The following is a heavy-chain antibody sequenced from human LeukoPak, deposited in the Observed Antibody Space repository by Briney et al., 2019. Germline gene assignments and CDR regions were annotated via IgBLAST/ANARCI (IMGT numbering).Heavy chain of an antibody. V-gene: IGHV4-39*01. J-gene: IGHJ4*02. CDR3: ARISIVVVPAYFDY. Sequence: PSETLSLTCTVSGGSISSSSYQWGWIRQPPGKELEWIGSIYYSGSTYYNPSLKSRVTVSVDTSKNQFSLKLSSVTAADTAVYYCARISIVVVPAYFDYWGQGTLVTVSS. CDR2: IYYSGST. D-gene: IGHD2-2*01. CDR1: GGSISSSSYQ.